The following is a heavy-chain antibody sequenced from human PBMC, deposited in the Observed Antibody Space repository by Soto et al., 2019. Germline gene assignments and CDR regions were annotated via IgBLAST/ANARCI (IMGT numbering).Heavy chain of an antibody. V-gene: IGHV4-59*01. Sequence: TVSGGSISSYYWIWVRQPPGKGLEWIVYIYYSGSTNYNPSLKSRVTISVDTSKNQFSLKLSSVTAADTAVYYCARGRRYYYDSSGQRGAFDIWGQGT. CDR1: GGSISSYY. D-gene: IGHD3-22*01. CDR2: IYYSGST. CDR3: ARGRRYYYDSSGQRGAFDI. J-gene: IGHJ3*02.